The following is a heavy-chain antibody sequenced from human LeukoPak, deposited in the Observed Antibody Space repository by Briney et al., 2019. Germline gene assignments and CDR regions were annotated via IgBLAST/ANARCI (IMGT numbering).Heavy chain of an antibody. J-gene: IGHJ2*01. CDR3: ARVGDHYHWNLDL. V-gene: IGHV3-53*01. D-gene: IGHD3-10*01. CDR2: LYSGGTT. Sequence: GGSLRLSCAASGFTVSTKYMNWVRQAPGKGLEWVSILYSGGTTYYADSVKGRFTISRDTSKNTVSLQMNSLRAEDTAVYFCARVGDHYHWNLDLWGRGTLFTVSS. CDR1: GFTVSTKY.